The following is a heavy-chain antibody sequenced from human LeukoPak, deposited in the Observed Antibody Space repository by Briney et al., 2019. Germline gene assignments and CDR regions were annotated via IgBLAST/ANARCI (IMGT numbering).Heavy chain of an antibody. CDR1: GFTFSSYA. D-gene: IGHD2-15*01. J-gene: IGHJ6*02. CDR3: AKGGLVVVDYGMDV. V-gene: IGHV3-23*01. CDR2: TSGSGGST. Sequence: TGGSLRLSCAASGFTFSSYAMSWVRQAPGKGLEWVSATSGSGGSTYYADSVKGRFTISRDNSKNTLYLQMNSLRAEDTAVYYCAKGGLVVVDYGMDVWGQGTTVTVSS.